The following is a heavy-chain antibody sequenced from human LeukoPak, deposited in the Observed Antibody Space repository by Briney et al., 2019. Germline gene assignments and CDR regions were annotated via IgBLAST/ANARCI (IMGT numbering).Heavy chain of an antibody. CDR1: GFTFSSYG. CDR2: ISGSGSTI. J-gene: IGHJ6*04. CDR3: AELGITMIGGV. D-gene: IGHD3-10*02. V-gene: IGHV3-48*04. Sequence: GGSLRLSCAASGFTFSSYGMSWVRQAPGKGLEWVSAISGSGSTIYYADSVKGRFTISRDNAKNSLYLQMNSLRAEDTAVYYCAELGITMIGGVWGKGTTVTISS.